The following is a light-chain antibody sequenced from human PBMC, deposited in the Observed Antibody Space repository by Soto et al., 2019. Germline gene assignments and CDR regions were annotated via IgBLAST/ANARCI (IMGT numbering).Light chain of an antibody. V-gene: IGKV3-20*01. CDR1: QSVSSSH. J-gene: IGKJ1*01. CDR2: GTS. CDR3: QQYGNSRA. Sequence: EIVLTQSPSTLSLFPGERATLSCRASQSVSSSHLAWYQQKPGQAPRLPIYGTSSRATGIPDRFSGSGSGTDFTLTISRLEAEDFAVYYCQQYGNSRAFGQGTKVEIK.